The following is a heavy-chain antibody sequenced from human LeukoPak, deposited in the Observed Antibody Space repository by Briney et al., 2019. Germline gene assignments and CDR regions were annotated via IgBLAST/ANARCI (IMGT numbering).Heavy chain of an antibody. D-gene: IGHD6-13*01. Sequence: ASVKVSCKTSGYTFTGYYVHWVRQAPGQGLEWMGWINPNSGGTNYAQKFQGRVTMTRDTSISTAYMELSRLRSDDTAVYYCARVHPPGYSSNRDLWGQGTLVTVSS. CDR1: GYTFTGYY. J-gene: IGHJ5*02. CDR3: ARVHPPGYSSNRDL. CDR2: INPNSGGT. V-gene: IGHV1-2*02.